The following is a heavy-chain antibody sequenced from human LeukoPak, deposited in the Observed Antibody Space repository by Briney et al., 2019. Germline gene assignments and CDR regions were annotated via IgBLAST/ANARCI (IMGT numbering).Heavy chain of an antibody. Sequence: PGGSLRLSCAASGFTFSSYAMSWVRQAPGKGLEWVSAISGSGGSTYYADSVKGRFTISRDNSKNTLYLQMNSLRAEDTAVYYCAKGLPGYSGWYNYFDYWGQGTLVTVSS. D-gene: IGHD6-19*01. CDR2: ISGSGGST. V-gene: IGHV3-23*01. CDR1: GFTFSSYA. CDR3: AKGLPGYSGWYNYFDY. J-gene: IGHJ4*02.